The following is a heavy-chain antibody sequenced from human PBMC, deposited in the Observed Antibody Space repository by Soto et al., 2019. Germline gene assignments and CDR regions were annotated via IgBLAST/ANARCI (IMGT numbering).Heavy chain of an antibody. CDR1: GGSISSSSYY. J-gene: IGHJ4*02. D-gene: IGHD4-17*01. CDR3: ATYYGDLNPYYFDY. Sequence: SETLSLTCTVSGGSISSSSYYWGWIRQPPGKGLEWIGSIYYSGSTYYNPSLKSRVTISVDTSKNQFSLKLSSVTAADTAVYYCATYYGDLNPYYFDYWGQGTLVTVSS. CDR2: IYYSGST. V-gene: IGHV4-39*01.